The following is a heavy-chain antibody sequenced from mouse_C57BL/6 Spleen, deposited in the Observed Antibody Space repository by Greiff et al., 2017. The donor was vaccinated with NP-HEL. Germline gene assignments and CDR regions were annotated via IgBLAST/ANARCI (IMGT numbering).Heavy chain of an antibody. Sequence: QVQLKESGPELVKPGASVKISCKASGYAFSSSWMNWVKQRPGKGLEWIGRIYPGDGDTNYNGKFKGKATLTADKSSSTAYMQLSSLTSEDSAVYFCATYPKDYWGQGTTLTVSS. V-gene: IGHV1-82*01. CDR3: ATYPKDY. CDR1: GYAFSSSW. CDR2: IYPGDGDT. D-gene: IGHD2-10*01. J-gene: IGHJ2*01.